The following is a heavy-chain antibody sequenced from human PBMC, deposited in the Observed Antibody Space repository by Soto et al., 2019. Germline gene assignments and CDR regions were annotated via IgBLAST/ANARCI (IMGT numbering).Heavy chain of an antibody. Sequence: GGSLRLSCAASGFTFSSYGMHWVRQAPGKGLEWVAVIWYDGSNKYYADSVKGRFTISRDNSKNTLYLQMNSLRAEDTAVYYCARDRQLVYYYYGMDVWGQGTTVTVSS. CDR1: GFTFSSYG. CDR2: IWYDGSNK. CDR3: ARDRQLVYYYYGMDV. J-gene: IGHJ6*02. D-gene: IGHD6-6*01. V-gene: IGHV3-33*01.